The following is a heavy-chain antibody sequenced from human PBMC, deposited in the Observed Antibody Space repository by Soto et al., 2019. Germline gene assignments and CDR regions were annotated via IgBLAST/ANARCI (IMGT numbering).Heavy chain of an antibody. D-gene: IGHD6-13*01. CDR3: AKDSWYFDL. Sequence: GGSLRLSCEASGFIFTNFWMHWVRQVPGKGLVWVSRIDTSGSSTSYADSVKGRFTISRDNAKNTVSLQMNSLRAQDTGVYYCAKDSWYFDLWSQGSLVTVSS. J-gene: IGHJ4*02. CDR1: GFIFTNFW. CDR2: IDTSGSST. V-gene: IGHV3-74*01.